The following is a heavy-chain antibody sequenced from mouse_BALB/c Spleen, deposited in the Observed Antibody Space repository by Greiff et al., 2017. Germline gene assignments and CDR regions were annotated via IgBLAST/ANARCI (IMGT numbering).Heavy chain of an antibody. CDR2: ISYDGSN. J-gene: IGHJ2*01. Sequence: EVQLVESGPGLVKPSQSLSLTCSVTGYSITSGYYWNWIRQFPGNKLEWMGYISYDGSNNYNPSLKNRISITRDTSKNQFFLKLNSVTTEDTATYYCARSLGRGYYFDYWGQGTTLTVSS. CDR3: ARSLGRGYYFDY. V-gene: IGHV3-6*02. CDR1: GYSITSGYY. D-gene: IGHD4-1*01.